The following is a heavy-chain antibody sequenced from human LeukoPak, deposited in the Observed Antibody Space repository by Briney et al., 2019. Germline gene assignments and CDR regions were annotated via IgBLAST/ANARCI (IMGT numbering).Heavy chain of an antibody. CDR2: ISSSGSTI. CDR1: GFTFSSYE. Sequence: GGSLRLSCAASGFTFSSYEMNWVRQAPGKGLEWVSYISSSGSTIYYADSVKGRFTISRDNAKNSPYLQMNSLRAEDTAVYYCARVVRGYDSSGYYDYWGQGTLVTVSS. V-gene: IGHV3-48*03. CDR3: ARVVRGYDSSGYYDY. D-gene: IGHD3-22*01. J-gene: IGHJ4*02.